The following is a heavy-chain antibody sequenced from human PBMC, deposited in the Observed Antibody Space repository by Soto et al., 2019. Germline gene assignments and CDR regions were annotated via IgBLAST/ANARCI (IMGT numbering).Heavy chain of an antibody. V-gene: IGHV1-18*01. D-gene: IGHD1-26*01. J-gene: IGHJ4*02. Sequence: QVQLVQSGAAVKKPGASVKVSCKASGYTFTSYGISWVRQAPGQGFEWMGGIMAYNGNTNYAPMLQGRVTMTTDTSTNTAYMELRSLRSDDTAVYYCARGVGTSYYFDYGGQGTLVTVSS. CDR2: IMAYNGNT. CDR1: GYTFTSYG. CDR3: ARGVGTSYYFDY.